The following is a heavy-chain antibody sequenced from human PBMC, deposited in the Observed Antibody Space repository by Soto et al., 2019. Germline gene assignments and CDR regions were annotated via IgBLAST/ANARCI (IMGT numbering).Heavy chain of an antibody. CDR2: IIPVFDKA. Sequence: QVQLVQSGAAVKKPGSSVKVSCKTSGGSFGSSAISWVRQAPAQGLEWMGEIIPVFDKANYAQNFQDRLTITADESTGTVFMQLSSLRSDDTAVYFCARLRRDWGDAFDLWGQGTFVTVSS. CDR1: GGSFGSSA. CDR3: ARLRRDWGDAFDL. J-gene: IGHJ3*01. D-gene: IGHD3-16*01. V-gene: IGHV1-69*01.